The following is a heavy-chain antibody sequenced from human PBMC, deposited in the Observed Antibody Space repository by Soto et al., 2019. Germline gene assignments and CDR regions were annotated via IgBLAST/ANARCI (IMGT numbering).Heavy chain of an antibody. D-gene: IGHD2-15*01. V-gene: IGHV3-23*01. CDR3: AKQYCTGGTCQKVMDY. Sequence: EVQLLESGGGLIQPGESLRLSCAASGFTFSSYAMSWVRQAPGKGLEWVSAISGSGDITNYADSVKGRFTISRDVSXXXXXXXXXXXRAEDTAVYYCAKQYCTGGTCQKVMDYWGQGTLVTVTS. CDR2: ISGSGDIT. CDR1: GFTFSSYA. J-gene: IGHJ4*02.